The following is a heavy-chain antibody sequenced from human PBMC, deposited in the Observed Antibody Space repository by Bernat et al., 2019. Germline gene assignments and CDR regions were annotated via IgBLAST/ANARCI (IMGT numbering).Heavy chain of an antibody. CDR2: ISGSGGST. J-gene: IGHJ4*02. CDR1: GFTFSSYA. D-gene: IGHD2-15*01. Sequence: EVQLLESGGGLVQPGGSLRLSCAASGFTFSSYAMSWVRQAPGKGLEWVSAISGSGGSTYYADSVKGRFTISRDNSKNTLYLQMNSLRAEDTAVYYCAKESRRYCSGGSCRPFDYWGQGTLVTVSS. CDR3: AKESRRYCSGGSCRPFDY. V-gene: IGHV3-23*01.